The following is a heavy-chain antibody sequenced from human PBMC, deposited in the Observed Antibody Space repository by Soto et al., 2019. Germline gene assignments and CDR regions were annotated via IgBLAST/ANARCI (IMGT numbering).Heavy chain of an antibody. J-gene: IGHJ5*02. D-gene: IGHD4-4*01. CDR2: ISYDGSNK. CDR1: GFSFSNNG. CDR3: AKPESTVTVNWFDP. Sequence: GGSLRLSCAASGFSFSNNGMHWVRQAPGKGLEWVAIISYDGSNKYYADSVKGRFTISRDNSKNTLYLQMNSLRAEDTAVYYCAKPESTVTVNWFDPWGQGTLVTVSS. V-gene: IGHV3-30*18.